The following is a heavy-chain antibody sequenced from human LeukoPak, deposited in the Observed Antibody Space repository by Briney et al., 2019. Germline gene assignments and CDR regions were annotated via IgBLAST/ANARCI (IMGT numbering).Heavy chain of an antibody. CDR3: ANLGGSYGGDY. CDR1: GFTFSSYC. CDR2: IKQDGSEK. V-gene: IGHV3-7*01. J-gene: IGHJ4*02. D-gene: IGHD1-26*01. Sequence: GGSLRLSCAASGFTFSSYCMSWIRQAPGKGLEWVANIKQDGSEKYYVHSLKGRFTISRDNAKNSLYLQMNSLRAEDTAVYYCANLGGSYGGDYWGQGTLVTVSS.